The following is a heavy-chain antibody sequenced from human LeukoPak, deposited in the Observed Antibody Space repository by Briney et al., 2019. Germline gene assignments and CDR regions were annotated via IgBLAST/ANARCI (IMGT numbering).Heavy chain of an antibody. CDR3: ARASGYSGYDPFDY. J-gene: IGHJ4*02. CDR2: IYSGGDT. D-gene: IGHD5-12*01. Sequence: GGSLRLSCAASGFTVSSNYMSWVRQAPGKGLEWVSVIYSGGDTYYPDSVKGRFTISIHNSKNTLYLQMNTLRAEDTAVYYCARASGYSGYDPFDYWGQGTLVTVSS. V-gene: IGHV3-53*01. CDR1: GFTVSSNY.